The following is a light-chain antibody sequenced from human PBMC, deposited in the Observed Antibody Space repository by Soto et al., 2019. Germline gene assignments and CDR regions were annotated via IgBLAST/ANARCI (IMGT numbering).Light chain of an antibody. J-gene: IGKJ5*01. Sequence: ITCRASQSISSYLNWYQQKPGKAPKLLIYAASSLQSGVPSRFSGSGSGTDFTLTISSLQPEDFATYYCQQSYSTLFTFGQGTRLEIK. V-gene: IGKV1-39*01. CDR2: AAS. CDR3: QQSYSTLFT. CDR1: QSISSY.